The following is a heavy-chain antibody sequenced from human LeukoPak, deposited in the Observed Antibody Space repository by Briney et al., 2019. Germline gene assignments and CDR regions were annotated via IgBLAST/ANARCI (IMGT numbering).Heavy chain of an antibody. Sequence: GGSLRLSCAASGFTFSSYAMSWVRQAPGKGLEGASAISGSGGSTYYADAVKGRFTISRDNSKNTLYLQMNSLRAEDTAVYYCAKDSGTAMVLYYFDYGGQGTLVTVSS. CDR1: GFTFSSYA. D-gene: IGHD4/OR15-4a*01. J-gene: IGHJ4*02. CDR3: AKDSGTAMVLYYFDY. CDR2: ISGSGGST. V-gene: IGHV3-23*01.